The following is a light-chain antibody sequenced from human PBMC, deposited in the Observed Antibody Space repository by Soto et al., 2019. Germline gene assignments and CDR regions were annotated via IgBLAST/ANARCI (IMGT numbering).Light chain of an antibody. J-gene: IGLJ2*01. Sequence: QSALTQPPSVSGSPGQSVTISCTGTSSDVGSYNRVSWCQQRPGTAPKLMIYEVSNRPSGVPDRFSGSKSGNTASLTNSGLQAEDEADYCCSSFTSSSTVIFGGGTKVTVL. CDR2: EVS. V-gene: IGLV2-18*02. CDR1: SSDVGSYNR. CDR3: SSFTSSSTVI.